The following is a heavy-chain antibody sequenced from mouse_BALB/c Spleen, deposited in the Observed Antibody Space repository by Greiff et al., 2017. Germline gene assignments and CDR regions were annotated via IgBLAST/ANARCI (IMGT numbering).Heavy chain of an antibody. J-gene: IGHJ3*01. CDR1: GYAFSSYW. CDR2: IYPGDGDT. CDR3: ANWDGGLFAY. V-gene: IGHV1-80*01. D-gene: IGHD4-1*01. Sequence: VQLQESGAELVRPGSSVKISCKASGYAFSSYWMNWVKQRPGQGLEWIGQIYPGDGDTNYNGKFKGKATLTADKSSSTAYMQLSSLTSEDSAVYFCANWDGGLFAYWGQGTLVTVSA.